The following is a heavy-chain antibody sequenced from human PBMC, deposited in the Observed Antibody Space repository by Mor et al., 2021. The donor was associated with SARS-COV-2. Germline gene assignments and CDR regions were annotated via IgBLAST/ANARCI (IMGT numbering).Heavy chain of an antibody. D-gene: IGHD3-10*01. V-gene: IGHV3-11*01. Sequence: TIYYADSVKGRFTIPRDNAKNSLYLQMNSLRAEDTAVYYCARGRSGGYWGQGTLVTVSS. CDR2: TI. CDR3: ARGRSGGY. J-gene: IGHJ4*02.